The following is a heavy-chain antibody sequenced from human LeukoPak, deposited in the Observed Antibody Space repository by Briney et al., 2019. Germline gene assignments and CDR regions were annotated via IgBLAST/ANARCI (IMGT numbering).Heavy chain of an antibody. J-gene: IGHJ3*02. CDR2: INHSGST. Sequence: SSETLSLTCAVYGGSFSGYYWSWIRQPPGKGLEWIGEINHSGSTNYNPSLKSRVTISVDTSKNQFSLKLSSVTAADTAVYYCARDSEGYYDSSGYFTNDAFDIWGQGTMVTVSS. CDR3: ARDSEGYYDSSGYFTNDAFDI. V-gene: IGHV4-34*01. D-gene: IGHD3-22*01. CDR1: GGSFSGYY.